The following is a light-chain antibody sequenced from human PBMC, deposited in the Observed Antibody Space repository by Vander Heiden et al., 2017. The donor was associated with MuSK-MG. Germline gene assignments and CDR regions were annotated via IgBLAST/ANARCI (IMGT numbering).Light chain of an antibody. V-gene: IGKV3-20*01. CDR1: QSVSSNY. J-gene: IGKJ1*01. Sequence: EIVLTQSPGTLSLSPGERATLSCRASQSVSSNYLAWYQQKPGQAPRLLIYDASDRSTGLPDRFSGSGSGTDFTLTISILDPEDFAVYYCQQDCSSPQTFGQGTKVEIK. CDR3: QQDCSSPQT. CDR2: DAS.